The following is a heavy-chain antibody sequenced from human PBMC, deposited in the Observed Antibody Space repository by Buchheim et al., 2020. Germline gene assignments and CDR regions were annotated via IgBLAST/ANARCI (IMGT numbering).Heavy chain of an antibody. V-gene: IGHV3-23*01. CDR1: GFTFSSYA. CDR2: ISGSGGST. CDR3: AKSLAGVVINPYYYYYGMDV. D-gene: IGHD3-3*01. J-gene: IGHJ6*02. Sequence: EVQLLESGGGLVQPGGSLRLSCAASGFTFSSYAMSWVRQAPGKGLEWVSAISGSGGSTYYADSVKGRFTISRDNSKNTLYLQMNSLRAEDTAVYYCAKSLAGVVINPYYYYYGMDVWGQGTT.